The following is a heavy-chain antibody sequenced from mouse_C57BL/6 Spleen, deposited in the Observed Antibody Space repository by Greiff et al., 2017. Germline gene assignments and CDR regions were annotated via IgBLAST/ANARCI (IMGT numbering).Heavy chain of an antibody. CDR3: ARARGKAPYAMDY. V-gene: IGHV1-55*01. J-gene: IGHJ4*01. CDR1: GYTFTSYW. D-gene: IGHD1-3*01. CDR2: IYPGSGST. Sequence: QVQLQPSGAELVKPGASVKMSCKASGYTFTSYWITWVKQRPGQGLEWIGDIYPGSGSTNYNEKFKSKATLTVDTSSSTAYMQLSSLTSEDSAVYYCARARGKAPYAMDYWGQGTSVTVSS.